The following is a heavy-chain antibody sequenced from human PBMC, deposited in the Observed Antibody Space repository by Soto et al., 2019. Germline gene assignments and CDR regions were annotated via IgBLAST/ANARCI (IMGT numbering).Heavy chain of an antibody. Sequence: PSETLSLTCTVSGGSISSYYWSWIRQPPGKGLEWIGYIYYSGSTNYNPSLKSRVTISVDTSKNQFSLKLSSVTAADTAVYYCARHLTLTLDKGYSSSWYIANYMDIWGKGTTVTVSS. CDR2: IYYSGST. CDR1: GGSISSYY. V-gene: IGHV4-59*08. D-gene: IGHD6-13*01. J-gene: IGHJ6*03. CDR3: ARHLTLTLDKGYSSSWYIANYMDI.